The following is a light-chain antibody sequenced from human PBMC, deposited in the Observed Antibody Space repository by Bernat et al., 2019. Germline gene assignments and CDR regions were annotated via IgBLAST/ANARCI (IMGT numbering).Light chain of an antibody. CDR2: AAS. CDR1: QGISSY. J-gene: IGKJ3*01. V-gene: IGKV1-9*01. Sequence: DIQLTQSPSFLSASVGDRVTITCRASQGISSYLAWYQQKLGKAPKLLIYAASTLQSGVPSRFSGSGSGKEFTLTIRSLQPEDFATYYCQQLNSYPPFTFGPGTKVDI. CDR3: QQLNSYPPFT.